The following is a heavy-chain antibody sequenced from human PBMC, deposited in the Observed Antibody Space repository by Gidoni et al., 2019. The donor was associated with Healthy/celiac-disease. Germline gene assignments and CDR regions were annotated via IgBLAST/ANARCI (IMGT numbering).Heavy chain of an antibody. CDR2: ISSSSSYI. CDR1: GSTFSSYS. J-gene: IGHJ4*02. V-gene: IGHV3-21*01. Sequence: EVQLVESGGGLVKPGGSLRPSCAPSGSTFSSYSMNWVRQAPGKGLEWVSSISSSSSYIYYADSVKGRFTISRDNAKNSLYLQMNSLRAEDTAVYYCARADYVGPLDYWGQGTLVTVSS. D-gene: IGHD3-10*02. CDR3: ARADYVGPLDY.